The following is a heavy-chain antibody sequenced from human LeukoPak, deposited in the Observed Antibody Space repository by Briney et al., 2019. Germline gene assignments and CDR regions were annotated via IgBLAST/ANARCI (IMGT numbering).Heavy chain of an antibody. V-gene: IGHV4-34*01. J-gene: IGHJ4*02. CDR1: GGSFSGYY. CDR2: INHSGST. Sequence: SETLSLTCAVYGGSFSGYYWSWIRQPPGKGLEWIGEINHSGSTNYNPSLKSRVTISVDTSKNQFSLKLSSVTAADTAVYYCARVDCSSTSCYGRFFDYWGQGTLVTVSS. D-gene: IGHD2-2*01. CDR3: ARVDCSSTSCYGRFFDY.